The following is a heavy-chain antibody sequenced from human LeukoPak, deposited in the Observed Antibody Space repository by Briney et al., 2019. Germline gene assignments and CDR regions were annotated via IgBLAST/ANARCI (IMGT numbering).Heavy chain of an antibody. CDR2: ISAYNGNT. CDR1: GYTFTSYG. J-gene: IGHJ6*02. Sequence: EASVKVSCKASGYTFTSYGIRWVRQAPGQGLAWMGWISAYNGNTNYAQKLQGRVTMTTDTSTSTAYMELRSLRSDDTAVYYCAREGQNSWSYYYYYGMDVWGQGTTVTVSS. D-gene: IGHD6-13*01. CDR3: AREGQNSWSYYYYYGMDV. V-gene: IGHV1-18*01.